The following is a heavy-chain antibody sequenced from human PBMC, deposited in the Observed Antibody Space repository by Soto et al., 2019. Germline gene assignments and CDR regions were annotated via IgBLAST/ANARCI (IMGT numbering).Heavy chain of an antibody. CDR3: ARHRWSMAHQYYKGMDV. V-gene: IGHV5-51*01. CDR2: IYPGDSDT. Sequence: GESLKISCKGSGYSFTSYWIGWVRQMPGKGLEWMGIIYPGDSDTRYSPSFQGQVTISADKSISTAYLQWSSLKASDTAMYYCARHRWSMAHQYYKGMDVWGQGTMVTVS. CDR1: GYSFTSYW. D-gene: IGHD2-8*01. J-gene: IGHJ6*02.